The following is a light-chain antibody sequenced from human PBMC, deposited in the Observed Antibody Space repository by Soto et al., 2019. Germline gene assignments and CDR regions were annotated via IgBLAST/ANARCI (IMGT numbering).Light chain of an antibody. V-gene: IGKV3-20*01. J-gene: IGKJ2*01. CDR3: QHYGRSPLMYT. Sequence: EIVLTQSPGTLSLSPGERVTLSCRASQSLTTNYVAWYQQKPGQAPRLLIYGASNRATGVPDRFSGSGSGTDFTLTITRLEPEDFAVYYCQHYGRSPLMYTFGQGTKL. CDR2: GAS. CDR1: QSLTTNY.